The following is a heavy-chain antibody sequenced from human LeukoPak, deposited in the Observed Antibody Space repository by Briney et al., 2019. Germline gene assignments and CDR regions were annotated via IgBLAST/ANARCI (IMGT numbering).Heavy chain of an antibody. Sequence: SQTLSLTCIVSGGSITSGSYYWNWIRQPAGKGLEWIGRIYISDSTNYNPSLKSRVTISVDTSKNQFSLKLSSVTAADTAVYYCARDAWRGYYYDSSGYSPAFDIWGQGTMVTVSS. CDR1: GGSITSGSYY. D-gene: IGHD3-22*01. CDR2: IYISDST. J-gene: IGHJ3*02. V-gene: IGHV4-61*02. CDR3: ARDAWRGYYYDSSGYSPAFDI.